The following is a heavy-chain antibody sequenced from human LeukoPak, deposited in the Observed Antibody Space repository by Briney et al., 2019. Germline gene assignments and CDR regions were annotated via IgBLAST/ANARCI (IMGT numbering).Heavy chain of an antibody. CDR3: AGYYYDSSGSFDY. J-gene: IGHJ4*02. CDR1: GFTFSSYA. V-gene: IGHV3-30-3*01. CDR2: ISYDGSNK. D-gene: IGHD3-22*01. Sequence: PGRSLRLSCAASGFTFSSYAMHWVRQAPGKGLEWVAVISYDGSNKYYADSVKGRFTISRDNSKNTLYLQMNSLRAEDTAVHYCAGYYYDSSGSFDYWGQGTLVTVSS.